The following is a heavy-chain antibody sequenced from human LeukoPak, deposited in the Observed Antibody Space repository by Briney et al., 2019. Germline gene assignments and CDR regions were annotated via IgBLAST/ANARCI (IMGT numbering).Heavy chain of an antibody. Sequence: ASVTVSFKASGYTFTGYYMHWVRQAPGQGLEWMGWINPNSGGTNYAQKFQGRVTMTRDTSISTAYMELSRLRSDDTAVYYCARGSREQQLVDYWGQGTLVTVSS. CDR2: INPNSGGT. CDR1: GYTFTGYY. V-gene: IGHV1-2*02. CDR3: ARGSREQQLVDY. D-gene: IGHD6-13*01. J-gene: IGHJ4*02.